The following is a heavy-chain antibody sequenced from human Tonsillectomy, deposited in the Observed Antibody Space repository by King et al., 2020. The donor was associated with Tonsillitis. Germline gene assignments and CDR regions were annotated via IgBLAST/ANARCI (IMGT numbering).Heavy chain of an antibody. D-gene: IGHD3-3*01. J-gene: IGHJ3*02. CDR2: IDWDDDK. Sequence: TLKESGPALVKPTETLTVTCTFSGFSLSTSGMRVSWIRQPPGKALEWLARIDWDDDKFYRTSLQTRLTISKDTSKNQVVLTMTNMDPVDTATYYCARHKIQRYYEFWSGYDAFDIWGQGTRVTVSS. CDR1: GFSLSTSGMR. CDR3: ARHKIQRYYEFWSGYDAFDI. V-gene: IGHV2-70*04.